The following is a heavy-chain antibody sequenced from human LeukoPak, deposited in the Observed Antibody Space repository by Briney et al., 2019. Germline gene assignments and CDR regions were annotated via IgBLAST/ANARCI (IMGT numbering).Heavy chain of an antibody. CDR2: IYYSGST. CDR1: GGSISSGDYY. D-gene: IGHD6-13*01. J-gene: IGHJ4*02. V-gene: IGHV4-30-4*08. Sequence: PSETLSLTCTVSGGSISSGDYYWSWIRQPPGKGLEWIGYIYYSGSTYYNPSLKSRVTMSVDTSKNQFSLKLSSVTAADTAVYYCAREGSWRPFDYWGQGTLVTVSS. CDR3: AREGSWRPFDY.